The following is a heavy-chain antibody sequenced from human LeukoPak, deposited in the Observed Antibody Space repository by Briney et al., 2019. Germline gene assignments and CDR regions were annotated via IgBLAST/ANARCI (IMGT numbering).Heavy chain of an antibody. D-gene: IGHD3-16*01. CDR2: IDSGGGT. CDR3: AKGPQGD. CDR1: GFTFSSYV. V-gene: IGHV3-23*01. Sequence: GGSLRLSCAASGFTFSSYVMSWVRQAPGKGLEWVSAIDSGGGTYYADSVKGRFTISRDNSKNTLYLQLNSLRAEDTAVYYCAKGPQGDWGQGAVVTVSS. J-gene: IGHJ4*02.